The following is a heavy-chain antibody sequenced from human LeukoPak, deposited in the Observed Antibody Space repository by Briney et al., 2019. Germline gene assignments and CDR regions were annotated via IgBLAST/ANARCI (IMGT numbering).Heavy chain of an antibody. Sequence: SETLSLTCTVSGGSISRYYWSWIRQPPGKGLEWIGYIYYSGSTNYNPSLKGRVTISVDTSKNQFSLKLSSVTAADTAVYYCARVYSSSWYDDAFDIWGQGTMVTVSS. CDR1: GGSISRYY. J-gene: IGHJ3*02. V-gene: IGHV4-59*01. CDR3: ARVYSSSWYDDAFDI. D-gene: IGHD6-13*01. CDR2: IYYSGST.